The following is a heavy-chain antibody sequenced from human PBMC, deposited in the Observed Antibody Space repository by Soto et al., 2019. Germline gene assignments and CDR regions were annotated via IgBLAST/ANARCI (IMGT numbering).Heavy chain of an antibody. Sequence: EVQLLESGGGLVQPGGSLRLSCTASGFTLSRYAMNWVRQAPGKGLEWVAGISGSGRDSYYADPLKGHFTISRDNSNNTLYLQMSTLRAQDTPIYFSARGGDSISEDYTYINVGGKGTSVTVSS. CDR3: ARGGDSISEDYTYINV. V-gene: IGHV3-23*01. CDR2: ISGSGRDS. J-gene: IGHJ6*03. D-gene: IGHD3-16*01. CDR1: GFTLSRYA.